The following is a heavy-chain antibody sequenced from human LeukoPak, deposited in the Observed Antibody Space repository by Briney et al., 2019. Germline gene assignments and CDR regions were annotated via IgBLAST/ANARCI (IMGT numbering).Heavy chain of an antibody. CDR3: ARLLRVGYCSTTTCNWFDP. Sequence: SETLSLTCVVSGGSISSTSYYWGWIRQPPGKGLEWIGSIYYSGSTYYSPSLKSRVTVSVDTSKNQFSLKLSSVTAADAAVYYCARLLRVGYCSTTTCNWFDPWGQGTLVTVSS. J-gene: IGHJ5*02. CDR1: GGSISSTSYY. CDR2: IYYSGST. V-gene: IGHV4-39*07. D-gene: IGHD2-2*03.